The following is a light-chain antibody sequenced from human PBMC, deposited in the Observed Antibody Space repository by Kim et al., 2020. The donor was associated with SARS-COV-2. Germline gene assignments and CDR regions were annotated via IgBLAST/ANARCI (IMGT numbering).Light chain of an antibody. J-gene: IGKJ4*01. Sequence: ASTGDRVTITCRASQGISSFLAWYQQKPGKAPKLLIYTASTLQSGVPSRFTGSGSGTDFTLTISCLQSEDFATYYCQQYYSYPLTSGGGTKVEIK. CDR2: TAS. CDR1: QGISSF. CDR3: QQYYSYPLT. V-gene: IGKV1-8*01.